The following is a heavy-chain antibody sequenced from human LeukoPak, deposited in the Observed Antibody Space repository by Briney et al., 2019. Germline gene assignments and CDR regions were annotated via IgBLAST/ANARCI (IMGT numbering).Heavy chain of an antibody. Sequence: GGSLRLSCAASGFTFSSYWMSCVRQAPGKGLEWVASIKQDGTEKYYVDPVKGRFTISKDNAKNSLYLQMNSLRAEDTAVYYCAREDHSNYGYWGQGTLVTVSS. D-gene: IGHD4-11*01. J-gene: IGHJ4*02. CDR3: AREDHSNYGY. V-gene: IGHV3-7*01. CDR1: GFTFSSYW. CDR2: IKQDGTEK.